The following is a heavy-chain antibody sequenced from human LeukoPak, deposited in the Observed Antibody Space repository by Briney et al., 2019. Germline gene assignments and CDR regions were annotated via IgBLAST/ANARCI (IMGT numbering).Heavy chain of an antibody. CDR3: ARENFYCSSTSCYFDY. CDR1: GYTFTSYG. D-gene: IGHD2-2*01. J-gene: IGHJ4*02. V-gene: IGHV1-18*01. Sequence: GASVKVSCKASGYTFTSYGIRWVRQAPGQGLEWMGWISAYNGDTNYAQKLQGRVTMTTDTSTSTAYMELRSLRSDDTAMYYCARENFYCSSTSCYFDYWGQGTLVTVSS. CDR2: ISAYNGDT.